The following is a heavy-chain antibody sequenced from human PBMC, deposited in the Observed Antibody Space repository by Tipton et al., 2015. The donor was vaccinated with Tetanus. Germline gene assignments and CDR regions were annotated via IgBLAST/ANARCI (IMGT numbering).Heavy chain of an antibody. Sequence: TLSLTCSVSDGPVSSGGFYWGWVRQVTGKGLEWIGNIYYSGTTYYTPSLRGRLSISVDTSKNQFSLKLTSVTAADSAIYYCVRAKLRRGCSGYLYYDLGGRGTMGTVSS. V-gene: IGHV4-31*03. CDR2: IYYSGTT. CDR3: VRAKLRRGCSGYLYYDL. J-gene: IGHJ2*01. D-gene: IGHD5-12*01. CDR1: DGPVSSGGFY.